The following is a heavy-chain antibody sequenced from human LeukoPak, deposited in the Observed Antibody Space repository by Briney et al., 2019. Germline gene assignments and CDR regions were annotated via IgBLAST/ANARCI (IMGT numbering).Heavy chain of an antibody. V-gene: IGHV1-46*01. CDR3: ARTTYYYDSSGYAKGAFDI. CDR1: GYTFTSYY. J-gene: IGHJ3*02. CDR2: INPSGGST. Sequence: ASVKVSCKASGYTFTSYYMHWVRQAPGQGLEWMGIINPSGGSTSYAQKFQGRVTMTRDTSRSTVYMELGSLRSEDTAVYYCARTTYYYDSSGYAKGAFDIWGQGTMVTVPS. D-gene: IGHD3-22*01.